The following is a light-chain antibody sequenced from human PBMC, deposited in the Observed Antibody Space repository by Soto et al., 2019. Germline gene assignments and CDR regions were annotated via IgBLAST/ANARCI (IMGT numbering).Light chain of an antibody. Sequence: EIVLTQSPGTLSLSPGERATLSCRASQSVSSSYLAWYQQKPGQAPRLLIYDASSRATGIPDRFSGSGSGTEFTLTISRLELEDFAVYYCQQYGSSPPITFGQGTRLEI. J-gene: IGKJ5*01. CDR1: QSVSSSY. CDR3: QQYGSSPPIT. V-gene: IGKV3-20*01. CDR2: DAS.